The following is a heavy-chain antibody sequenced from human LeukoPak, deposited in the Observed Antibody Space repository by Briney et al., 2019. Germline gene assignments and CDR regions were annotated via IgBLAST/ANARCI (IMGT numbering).Heavy chain of an antibody. CDR3: ARRSYTALVY. J-gene: IGHJ4*02. CDR1: GYTFTGYY. D-gene: IGHD1-26*01. V-gene: IGHV1-2*02. Sequence: GASVTLSCTASGYTFTGYYMHWVRQAPGQGLEWMGWINPNSGGTNYAQKFQSRVSMTRDTSISTAYMELSRLRSDDTAVYYCARRSYTALVYWGQGTLVTVSS. CDR2: INPNSGGT.